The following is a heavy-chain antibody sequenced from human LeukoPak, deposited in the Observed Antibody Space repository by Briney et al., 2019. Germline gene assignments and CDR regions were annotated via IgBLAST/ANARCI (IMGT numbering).Heavy chain of an antibody. CDR1: GFTFSSYA. Sequence: GGSLRLSCVASGFTFSSYAMSWVRQAPGKGLEWVSAISGSGDYTYYADSVKGRFTISRDNSKNTLFLQMNSPRAEDTAVYYCAKDLTYYYDTSGYYSDYWGQGTLVTVSS. J-gene: IGHJ4*02. D-gene: IGHD3-22*01. CDR3: AKDLTYYYDTSGYYSDY. CDR2: ISGSGDYT. V-gene: IGHV3-23*01.